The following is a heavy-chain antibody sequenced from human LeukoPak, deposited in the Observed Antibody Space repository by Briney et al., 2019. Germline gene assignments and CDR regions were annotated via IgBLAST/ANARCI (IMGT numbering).Heavy chain of an antibody. CDR3: ARGLLLWFGELGPIDY. V-gene: IGHV3-48*01. CDR2: ISSIGSTI. Sequence: GGSLRLSCAASGFTFSTYTMNWVRQAPGKGLEWVSSISSIGSTIYYADSVKGRFTISRDNAKNSLYLQMNSLRAEDTAVYYCARGLLLWFGELGPIDYWGQGTLVTVSS. CDR1: GFTFSTYT. D-gene: IGHD3-10*01. J-gene: IGHJ4*02.